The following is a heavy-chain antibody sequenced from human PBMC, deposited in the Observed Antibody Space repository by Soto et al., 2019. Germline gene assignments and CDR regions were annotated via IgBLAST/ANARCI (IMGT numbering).Heavy chain of an antibody. CDR3: ARQQSLPAAIAFYYGMDV. Sequence: GESLKISCKGSGYSFTSYWIGWVRQKPGTGLEWMGIIYPGDSDTSYSPSFQGQVTISADKSISTAYRQWSSLKASDTAMYYCARQQSLPAAIAFYYGMDVWGQGATVTVS. CDR2: IYPGDSDT. V-gene: IGHV5-51*01. D-gene: IGHD2-2*01. J-gene: IGHJ6*02. CDR1: GYSFTSYW.